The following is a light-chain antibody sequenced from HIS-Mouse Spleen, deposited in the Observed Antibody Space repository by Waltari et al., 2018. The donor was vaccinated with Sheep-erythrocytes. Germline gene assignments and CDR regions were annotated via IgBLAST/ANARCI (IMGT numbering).Light chain of an antibody. CDR2: EGS. V-gene: IGLV2-14*02. CDR1: SSDVGRYNL. Sequence: QSALTQPASVSGSPGQSITISCTGTSSDVGRYNLVSWYQQHPGKAPKIRSYEGSKRPSGIPGRFSGSTSGNTATLTIGGTQAMDEADYYCQAWDSSTAVFGGGTKLTVL. J-gene: IGLJ2*01. CDR3: QAWDSSTAV.